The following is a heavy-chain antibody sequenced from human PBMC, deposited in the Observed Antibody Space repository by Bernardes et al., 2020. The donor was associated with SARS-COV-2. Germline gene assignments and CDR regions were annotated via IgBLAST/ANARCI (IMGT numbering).Heavy chain of an antibody. D-gene: IGHD2-15*01. Sequence: ASVKVSCKASGYTFSDYYIHWVRQAPGQGLEWMGWVNPNSGGTNYAQKFQGRVTMTRDTSISTAYMDLSRLRSDDTAVHYCVRERSGMDVWGQGTTVTVSS. CDR3: VRERSGMDV. J-gene: IGHJ6*02. CDR2: VNPNSGGT. V-gene: IGHV1-2*02. CDR1: GYTFSDYY.